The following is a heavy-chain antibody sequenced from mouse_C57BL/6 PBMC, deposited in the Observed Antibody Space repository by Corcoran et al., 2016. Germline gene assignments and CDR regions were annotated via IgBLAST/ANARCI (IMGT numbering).Heavy chain of an antibody. Sequence: QIQLVQSGPELKKPEETVKISCKASGYTFTTYGMSWVKQAPGKGLKWMGWINTYSGVPTYADDFKGRFAFSLETSASTAYLQINNLKNEDTATYFCAREDLDYLGQVTTLTVSS. CDR3: AREDLDY. J-gene: IGHJ2*01. CDR1: GYTFTTYG. V-gene: IGHV9-3*01. CDR2: INTYSGVP.